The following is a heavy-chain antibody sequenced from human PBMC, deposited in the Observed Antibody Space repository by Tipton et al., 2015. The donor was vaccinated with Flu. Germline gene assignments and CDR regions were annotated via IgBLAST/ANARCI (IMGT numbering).Heavy chain of an antibody. CDR1: GASINNYY. CDR3: ARDPGPSCRGTDCVIDH. V-gene: IGHV4-59*01. J-gene: IGHJ4*02. Sequence: TLSLTCTVSGASINNYYWNWIRQPPGRGLEWIGCFFYTGYTNYNPSLKSRVTMSVDTSKNLFSLRLTSVTAADTAVYYCARDPGPSCRGTDCVIDHWGRGTLVTVSS. CDR2: FFYTGYT. D-gene: IGHD2-21*02.